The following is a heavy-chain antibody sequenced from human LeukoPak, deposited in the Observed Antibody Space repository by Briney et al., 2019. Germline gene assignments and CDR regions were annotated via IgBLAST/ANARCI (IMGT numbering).Heavy chain of an antibody. D-gene: IGHD1-26*01. V-gene: IGHV4-34*01. CDR1: GGSFSGYY. CDR3: ARSYRGGYSP. CDR2: INHSGST. Sequence: SETLSLTCAVYGGSFSGYYWSWIRQPPGKGLEWIGEINHSGSTNYNPSLKSRVTISVDTSKNQFSLKMTSVSASDTAVYFCARSYRGGYSPWGQGTLVIVSS. J-gene: IGHJ5*02.